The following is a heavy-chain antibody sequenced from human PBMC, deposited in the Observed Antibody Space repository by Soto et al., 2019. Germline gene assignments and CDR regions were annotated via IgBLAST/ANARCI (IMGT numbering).Heavy chain of an antibody. CDR2: ISYDGGSK. J-gene: IGHJ4*02. CDR1: GFTFSTYG. D-gene: IGHD3-22*01. CDR3: AKEQLAMTVVVADYFDS. V-gene: IGHV3-30*18. Sequence: QVQLVESGGGVVQPGKSLRLSCAASGFTFSTYGIHWVRQAPGKGLEWVALISYDGGSKYYGDSVTGRFIISRDNSHNTVFLQMNSLRAADTAVYFCAKEQLAMTVVVADYFDSWGQGTLVTVSS.